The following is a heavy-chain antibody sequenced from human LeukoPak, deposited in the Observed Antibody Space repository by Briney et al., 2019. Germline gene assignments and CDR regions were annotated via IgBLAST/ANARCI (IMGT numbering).Heavy chain of an antibody. V-gene: IGHV4-59*01. J-gene: IGHJ4*02. Sequence: SETLSLTCTVSGGSISTYYWSWIRQPPGKGLEWMGYIYYSGITNYNPSLKSRVTISVDTSKNQFSLKLSSVTAADTAVYYCAIGPGGLFDYWGQGTLVTVSS. CDR3: AIGPGGLFDY. CDR1: GGSISTYY. D-gene: IGHD4-23*01. CDR2: IYYSGIT.